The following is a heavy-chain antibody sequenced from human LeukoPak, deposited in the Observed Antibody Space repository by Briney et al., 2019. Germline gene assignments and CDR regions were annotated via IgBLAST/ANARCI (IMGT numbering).Heavy chain of an antibody. CDR1: GYTFTDYH. V-gene: IGHV1-2*02. D-gene: IGHD3-16*01. Sequence: ASVKASCKASGYTFTDYHMHWVRQAPGQGLEWLGWINPNSGGTNYAQKFQGRVTMTRDTSISTAYMKLSSLRSDDTAVYYCARLGSSDIWGQGTMVTVSS. CDR2: INPNSGGT. J-gene: IGHJ3*02. CDR3: ARLGSSDI.